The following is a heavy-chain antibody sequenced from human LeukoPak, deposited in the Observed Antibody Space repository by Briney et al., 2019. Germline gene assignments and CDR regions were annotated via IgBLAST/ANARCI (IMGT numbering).Heavy chain of an antibody. CDR1: GFPFSNFA. V-gene: IGHV3-48*01. D-gene: IGHD2-2*02. CDR3: ARGRGYCSGTSCYIDY. J-gene: IGHJ4*02. Sequence: GGSLRLSCASSGFPFSNFAMSWVRQAPGEGLEGVSYIISSGGTIYYADSVKGRFTISRDNAQNSVYLQMNSLRAEDTAVYYCARGRGYCSGTSCYIDYWGQGTLVTVSS. CDR2: IISSGGTI.